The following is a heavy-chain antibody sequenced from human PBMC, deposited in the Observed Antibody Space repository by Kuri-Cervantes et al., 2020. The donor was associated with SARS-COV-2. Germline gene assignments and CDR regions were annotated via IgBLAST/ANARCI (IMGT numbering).Heavy chain of an antibody. CDR3: ARGRGPGDFWSGLNWFDP. Sequence: GESLKISCAASGFTVNSNYMSWVRQAPGKGLEWVSVIYGNGSTNYADSVKGRFTISRDNFKNTLYLQMSSLRAEDTAVYYCARGRGPGDFWSGLNWFDPWGQGTLVTVSS. J-gene: IGHJ5*02. D-gene: IGHD3-3*01. CDR2: IYGNGST. V-gene: IGHV3-53*01. CDR1: GFTVNSNY.